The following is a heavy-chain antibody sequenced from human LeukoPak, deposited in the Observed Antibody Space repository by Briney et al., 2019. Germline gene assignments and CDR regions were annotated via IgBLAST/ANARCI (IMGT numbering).Heavy chain of an antibody. CDR1: GFSLSTSGMR. CDR2: IDWDDDK. CDR3: ARRTSSAFYFDY. V-gene: IGHV2-70*04. J-gene: IGHJ4*02. D-gene: IGHD2-2*01. Sequence: SGPALVKPTQTLTLTCTFSGFSLSTSGMRVSWIRQPPGKALEWLACIDWDDDKFYSTSLKTRLTISKDTSKNQVVLTMTNMDPMDTATYYCARRTSSAFYFDYWGLGTLVTVSS.